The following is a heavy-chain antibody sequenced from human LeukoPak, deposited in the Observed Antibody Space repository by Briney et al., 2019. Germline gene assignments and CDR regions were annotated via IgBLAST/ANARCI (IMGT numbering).Heavy chain of an antibody. D-gene: IGHD3-22*01. Sequence: ASVKVSCKASGYTFTSYAMNWVRQAPGQGLEWMGWINTNTGNPTYAQGFTGRFVFSLDTSVSTAYLQISSLKAEDTAVYYCAKATRLDSSGYYYGEDYYYYYMDVWGKGTTVTVSS. CDR1: GYTFTSYA. CDR2: INTNTGNP. V-gene: IGHV7-4-1*02. CDR3: AKATRLDSSGYYYGEDYYYYYMDV. J-gene: IGHJ6*03.